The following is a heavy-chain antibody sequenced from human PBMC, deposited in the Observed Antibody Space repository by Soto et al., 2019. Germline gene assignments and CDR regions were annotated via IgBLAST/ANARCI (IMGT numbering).Heavy chain of an antibody. D-gene: IGHD3-16*01. CDR2: IKQDGSEK. V-gene: IGHV3-7*01. J-gene: IGHJ4*02. CDR3: ARDLWGPPVYYFDY. CDR1: GFTFSSYW. Sequence: GGSLRLSCAASGFTFSSYWMSWVRQAPGKGLEWVANIKQDGSEKYYVDSVKGRFTISRDNAKNSLYLQMNSLRAEDTAVYYCARDLWGPPVYYFDYWGQGTLVTVSS.